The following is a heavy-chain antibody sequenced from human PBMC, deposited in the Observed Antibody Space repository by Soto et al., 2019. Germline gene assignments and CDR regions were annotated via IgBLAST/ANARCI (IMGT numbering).Heavy chain of an antibody. CDR2: ISSSSSYI. V-gene: IGHV3-21*01. D-gene: IGHD5-18*01. J-gene: IGHJ4*02. CDR3: ARDLRRGYSYGAGNFDY. Sequence: EVQLVESGGGLVKPGGSLRLSCAASGFTFSSYSMNWVRQAPGKGLEWVSSISSSSSYIYYADSVKGRFTISRDNAKNSLYLQMNSLRAEDTAVYYCARDLRRGYSYGAGNFDYWGQGTLVTVSS. CDR1: GFTFSSYS.